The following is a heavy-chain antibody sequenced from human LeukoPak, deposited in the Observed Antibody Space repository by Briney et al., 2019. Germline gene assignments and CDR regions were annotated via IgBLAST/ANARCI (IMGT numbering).Heavy chain of an antibody. CDR2: IYYSGST. CDR1: GGSINSSSYY. D-gene: IGHD2-2*01. Sequence: SETLSLTCTVSGGSINSSSYYWGWIRQPPGKGLEWIGSIYYSGSTYYNPSLKSRVTISVDTSKNQFSLKLSSVTAADTAVYYCARYALASRTTESDYWGQGTLVTVSS. CDR3: ARYALASRTTESDY. J-gene: IGHJ4*02. V-gene: IGHV4-39*01.